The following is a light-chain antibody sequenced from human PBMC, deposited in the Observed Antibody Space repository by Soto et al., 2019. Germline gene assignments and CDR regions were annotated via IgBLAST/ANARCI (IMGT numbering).Light chain of an antibody. V-gene: IGLV2-14*01. J-gene: IGLJ3*02. CDR1: SSDVGGYDY. Sequence: QSALTQPASVSGSPGQWITISCTGTSSDVGGYDYVSWYQQYQGTVPKLIIYEVSNRPSGVSNRFSGSKSGNTASLTISGLQAEDEADYFCSSYTTSSTDRVFGGGTKLTVL. CDR2: EVS. CDR3: SSYTTSSTDRV.